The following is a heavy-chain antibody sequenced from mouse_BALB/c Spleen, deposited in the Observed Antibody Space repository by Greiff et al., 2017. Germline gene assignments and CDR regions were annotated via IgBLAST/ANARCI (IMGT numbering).Heavy chain of an antibody. J-gene: IGHJ2*01. CDR3: AGPTARATRYFDY. Sequence: EVQLVESGGGLVQPGGSRKLSCAASGFTFSSFGMHWVRQAPEKGLEWVAYISSGSSTIYYADTVKGRFTISRDNPKNTLFLQRTSLSSEDTAMYYCAGPTARATRYFDYGGQGTTLPVSS. D-gene: IGHD3-2*01. CDR2: ISSGSSTI. CDR1: GFTFSSFG. V-gene: IGHV5-17*02.